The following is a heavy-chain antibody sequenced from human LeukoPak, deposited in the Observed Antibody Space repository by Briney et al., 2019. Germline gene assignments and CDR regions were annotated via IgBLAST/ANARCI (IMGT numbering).Heavy chain of an antibody. Sequence: GGSRRPSCAASEFSSRGNSINWVRQAPGKGLGWIAYIRNTGSTIYYADSVEGRFSISRDTSGSILSLEMKSLRAEDTAMYYCSKNPNRMTTRTTWWYFDLWGRGTLVTVSS. CDR3: SKNPNRMTTRTTWWYFDL. V-gene: IGHV3-48*01. CDR1: EFSSRGNS. D-gene: IGHD4-17*01. J-gene: IGHJ2*01. CDR2: IRNTGSTI.